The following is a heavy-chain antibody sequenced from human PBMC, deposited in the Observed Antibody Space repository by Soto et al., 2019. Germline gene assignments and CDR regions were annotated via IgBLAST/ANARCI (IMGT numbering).Heavy chain of an antibody. CDR2: IYYSGST. CDR1: GGSISSYY. Sequence: PSETLSLTCTVSGGSISSYYWSWIRQPPGKGLEWIGYIYYSGSTNYNPSLKSRVTISVDTSKNQFSLKLSSVTAADTAVYYCDRQHSGSSRAFLDYWSQGTLDTVSS. J-gene: IGHJ4*02. CDR3: DRQHSGSSRAFLDY. D-gene: IGHD1-26*01. V-gene: IGHV4-59*08.